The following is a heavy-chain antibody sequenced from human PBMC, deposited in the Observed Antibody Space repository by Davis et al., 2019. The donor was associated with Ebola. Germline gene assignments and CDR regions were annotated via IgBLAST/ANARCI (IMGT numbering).Heavy chain of an antibody. D-gene: IGHD1-26*01. V-gene: IGHV3-9*01. CDR1: GFTFDDYA. J-gene: IGHJ6*02. CDR2: ISWNSGSI. Sequence: SLKISCAASGFTFDDYAMHWVRQAPGKGLEWVSGISWNSGSIGYADSVKGRFTISRDNSKNTLYLQMNSLRAEDTAVYYCAKDYSGYYYGMDVWGQGTTVTVSS. CDR3: AKDYSGYYYGMDV.